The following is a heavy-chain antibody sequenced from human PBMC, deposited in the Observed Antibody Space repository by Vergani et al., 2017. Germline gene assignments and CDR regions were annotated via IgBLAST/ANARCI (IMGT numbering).Heavy chain of an antibody. CDR1: GGSFSGYY. CDR2: INHSGST. CDR3: KGVRAPGEFDP. D-gene: IGHD3-10*01. Sequence: QVQLQQWGAGLLKPSETLSLTCAVYGGSFSGYYWSWIRQPPGKGLEWIGEINHSGSTNYNPSLKSRVTISVDTSKNQFSLMLSSVTAADTAVYYCKGVRAPGEFDPWGQGTLVTVSS. V-gene: IGHV4-34*01. J-gene: IGHJ5*02.